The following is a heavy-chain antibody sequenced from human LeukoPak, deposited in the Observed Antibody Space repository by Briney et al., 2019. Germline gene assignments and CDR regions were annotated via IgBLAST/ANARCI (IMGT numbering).Heavy chain of an antibody. V-gene: IGHV1-69*05. D-gene: IGHD2-2*01. CDR3: ARGPQGVVPAAMRYYYYMDV. CDR2: IIPIFGTA. J-gene: IGHJ6*03. CDR1: GGTFSSYA. Sequence: ASVKVSXKASGGTFSSYAISWVRQAPGQGLEWMGRIIPIFGTANYAQKFQGRVPITTDESTSTAYMELSSLRSEDTAVYYCARGPQGVVPAAMRYYYYMDVWGKGTTVTVSS.